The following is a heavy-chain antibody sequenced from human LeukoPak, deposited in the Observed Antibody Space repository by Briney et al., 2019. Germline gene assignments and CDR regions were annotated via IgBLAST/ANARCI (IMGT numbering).Heavy chain of an antibody. V-gene: IGHV3-23*01. CDR3: AKAGGRGYYFDY. CDR1: GFTFSSYA. Sequence: PGGSLRLSCAASGFTFSSYAMTWVRQAPGKGLEWVSAISGSGGSTYYADSVKGRFTISRDNSKNTLSLQMNSLRAEDTAVYYCAKAGGRGYYFDYWGQGTLVTVSS. J-gene: IGHJ4*02. D-gene: IGHD3-10*01. CDR2: ISGSGGST.